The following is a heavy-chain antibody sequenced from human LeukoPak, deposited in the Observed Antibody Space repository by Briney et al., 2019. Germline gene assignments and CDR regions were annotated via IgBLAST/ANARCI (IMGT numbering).Heavy chain of an antibody. V-gene: IGHV4-59*08. CDR1: GGSISSYY. Sequence: PSETLSLTCTVSGGSISSYYWSWIRQPPGKGLEWIGYIYYSGSTNYNPSLKSRVTISVDTSKNQFSLKLSSVTAADTAVYYCARSIAAAGTDWESFDYWGQGTLVTVSS. CDR2: IYYSGST. D-gene: IGHD6-13*01. CDR3: ARSIAAAGTDWESFDY. J-gene: IGHJ4*02.